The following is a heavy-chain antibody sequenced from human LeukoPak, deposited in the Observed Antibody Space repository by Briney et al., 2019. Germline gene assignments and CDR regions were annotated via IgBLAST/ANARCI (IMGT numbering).Heavy chain of an antibody. D-gene: IGHD5-12*01. V-gene: IGHV4-61*01. CDR2: IYYSGST. CDR1: GGSVSSGSYS. J-gene: IGHJ5*02. Sequence: KPSETLSLTCTVSGGSVSSGSYSWSWVRQPPGKGLEWIGYIYYSGSTNYNPSLKSRVTISVDTSKNQFSLKLSSVTAADTAVYYCARVLSIVATVERWFDPWGQGTLVTASS. CDR3: ARVLSIVATVERWFDP.